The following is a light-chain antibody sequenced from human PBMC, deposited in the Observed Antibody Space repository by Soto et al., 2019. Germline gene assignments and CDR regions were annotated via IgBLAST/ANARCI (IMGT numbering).Light chain of an antibody. CDR3: SSYTSSSTGVV. Sequence: QSVLTQPASVSGSPGQSITISCTGTSSDVCGYNYVSWYQQHPGKAPKLMIYDVSNRPSGVSNRFSGSKSGNTASLTNSGLQAEDEADYYSSSYTSSSTGVVFGGGTKLTVL. J-gene: IGLJ2*01. V-gene: IGLV2-14*01. CDR2: DVS. CDR1: SSDVCGYNY.